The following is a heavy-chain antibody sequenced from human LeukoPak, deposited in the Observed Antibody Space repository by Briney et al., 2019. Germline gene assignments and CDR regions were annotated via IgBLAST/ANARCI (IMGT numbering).Heavy chain of an antibody. D-gene: IGHD2-15*01. CDR1: GGSFSDYY. J-gene: IGHJ6*03. CDR3: ARGGGSYYYYYYYMDV. V-gene: IGHV4-34*01. Sequence: SETLSLTCAVYGGSFSDYYWGWIRQPPGKGLEWIGSIYHSGSTYYNPSLKSRVTISVDTSKNQFSLKLSSVTAADTAVYYCARGGGSYYYYYYYMDVWGKGTTVTVSS. CDR2: IYHSGST.